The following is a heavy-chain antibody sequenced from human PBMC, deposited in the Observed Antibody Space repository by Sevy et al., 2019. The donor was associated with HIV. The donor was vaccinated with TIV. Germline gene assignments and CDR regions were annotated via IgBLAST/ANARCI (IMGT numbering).Heavy chain of an antibody. J-gene: IGHJ4*02. D-gene: IGHD4-17*01. CDR3: ARDLPPSATTVAHFDY. CDR1: GFAFSNYA. CDR2: ITNSGSAE. V-gene: IGHV3-48*03. Sequence: GGSLRLSCTASGFAFSNYAMTWVRQAPGKGLEWVSYITNSGSAEYYSDSVRGRFTISRDNTKNSLYLQMNSLRAEDTALYYCARDLPPSATTVAHFDYWGRGTLVTVSS.